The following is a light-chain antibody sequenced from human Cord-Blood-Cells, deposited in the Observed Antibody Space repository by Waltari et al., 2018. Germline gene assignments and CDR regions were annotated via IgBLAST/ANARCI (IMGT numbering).Light chain of an antibody. CDR3: AAWDDSLSGRV. Sequence: QPPSASGTPGQRVTISCSGSSSNIGSNYVYWYQQLPGTAPKLLIYRNNQRPSGVPDRFSGSKSGTSASLAISGLRSEDEADYYCAAWDDSLSGRVFGGGTKLTVL. CDR1: SSNIGSNY. V-gene: IGLV1-47*01. J-gene: IGLJ2*01. CDR2: RNN.